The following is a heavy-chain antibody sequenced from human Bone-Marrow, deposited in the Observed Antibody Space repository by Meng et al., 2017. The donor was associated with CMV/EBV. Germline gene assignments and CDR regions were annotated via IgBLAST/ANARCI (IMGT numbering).Heavy chain of an antibody. D-gene: IGHD6-6*01. CDR2: ISRSGSSL. CDR1: GFTFSSYE. Sequence: GESLKISCADSGFTFSSYEMHWVRQAPGKGLEWVSCISRSGSSLFYADSVKGRFTISRDNAKNSLYLQMSSLRAEDSAVYYCARLPAYRAAPIDYWGQGTLVTVSS. V-gene: IGHV3-48*03. J-gene: IGHJ4*02. CDR3: ARLPAYRAAPIDY.